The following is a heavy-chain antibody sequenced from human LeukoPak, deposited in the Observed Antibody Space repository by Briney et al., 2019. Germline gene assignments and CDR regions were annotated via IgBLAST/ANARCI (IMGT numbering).Heavy chain of an antibody. CDR3: ARGDCSGGSCQFDY. CDR1: GFSFNNYG. CDR2: IWYDGSNK. Sequence: GGSLRLSCAASGFSFNNYGMHWVRQAPGKGLEWVAVIWYDGSNKYYADSVKGRFTISRDNSKNTLYLQMNTLRAEDTAVYYCARGDCSGGSCQFDYWGQGTLVTVSS. V-gene: IGHV3-33*01. D-gene: IGHD2-15*01. J-gene: IGHJ4*02.